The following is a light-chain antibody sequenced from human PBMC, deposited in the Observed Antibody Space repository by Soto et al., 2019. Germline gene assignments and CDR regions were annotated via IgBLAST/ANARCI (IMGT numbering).Light chain of an antibody. CDR1: QSIRSW. Sequence: DIQMTQSPSTLSASVGDRVTITCQASQSIRSWLAWYQQKPGKAPKLLIYDASSLESEVPSRFSGSGSGTEFTLTISGLQPDDFATYYCQQYNNYSEWTFGQGTKVEIK. V-gene: IGKV1-5*01. CDR2: DAS. CDR3: QQYNNYSEWT. J-gene: IGKJ1*01.